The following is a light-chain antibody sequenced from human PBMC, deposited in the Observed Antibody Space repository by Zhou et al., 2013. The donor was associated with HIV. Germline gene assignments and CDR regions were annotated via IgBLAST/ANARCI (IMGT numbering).Light chain of an antibody. CDR1: QGISTY. CDR3: LQDYNYPCS. Sequence: IRMTQSPSSLFASTGDKITITCRASQGISTYVAWYQQKPGKAPNLLIYAASTLQGGVPSRFSGSGSGTDFSLTISSLQPEDFATYYCLQDYNYPCSFGQGTKLEIK. V-gene: IGKV1-8*01. CDR2: AAS. J-gene: IGKJ2*04.